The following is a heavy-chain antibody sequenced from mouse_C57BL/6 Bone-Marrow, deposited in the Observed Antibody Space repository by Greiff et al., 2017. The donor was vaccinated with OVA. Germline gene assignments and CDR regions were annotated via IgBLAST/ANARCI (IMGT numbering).Heavy chain of an antibody. V-gene: IGHV7-3*01. Sequence: EVKLEESGGGLVQPGGSLSLSCAASGFTFTDYYMSWVRQPPGKALEWLGFISNKANGYTTEYSATVKGRFTIARDNSQSNLYLQMKARRAEDGATYYCARYKGGTLFDDWGKGTTLTVSS. D-gene: IGHD4-1*01. J-gene: IGHJ2*01. CDR2: ISNKANGYTT. CDR3: ARYKGGTLFDD. CDR1: GFTFTDYY.